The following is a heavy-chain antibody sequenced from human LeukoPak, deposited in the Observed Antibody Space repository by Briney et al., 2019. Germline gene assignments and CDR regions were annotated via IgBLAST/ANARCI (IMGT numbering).Heavy chain of an antibody. CDR2: FNSDGSTT. D-gene: IGHD3-22*01. CDR3: ARDSLSGFFDY. Sequence: GGSLRLSCAASGFTFSSYWMHWVRQAPGKGLVWVSRFNSDGSTTIYADSVKGRFTISRDNAKNTLYLQMNSLRAEDTAVYYCARDSLSGFFDYWGHGTLVTVSS. CDR1: GFTFSSYW. J-gene: IGHJ4*01. V-gene: IGHV3-74*01.